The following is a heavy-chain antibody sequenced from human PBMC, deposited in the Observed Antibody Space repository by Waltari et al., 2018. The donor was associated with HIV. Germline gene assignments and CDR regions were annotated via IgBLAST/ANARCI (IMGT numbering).Heavy chain of an antibody. V-gene: IGHV4-34*01. J-gene: IGHJ4*02. Sequence: QVQLQQRGAILLRPSETLSLTCAVSGGSFSGYSWNWIRQAPGKGLEWIGEMNQRGGTNYNVSLESRITISVDTSNNYFSLEMNSVTAADTAVYFCARGLRTVTPRNWGPGTLVTVSS. CDR1: GGSFSGYS. CDR3: ARGLRTVTPRN. CDR2: MNQRGGT. D-gene: IGHD4-17*01.